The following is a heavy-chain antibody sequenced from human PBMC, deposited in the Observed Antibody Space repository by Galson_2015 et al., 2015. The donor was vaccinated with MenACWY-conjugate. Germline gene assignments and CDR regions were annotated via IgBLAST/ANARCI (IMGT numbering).Heavy chain of an antibody. CDR3: ASIDYGSGSYYNDVWLGY. Sequence: QSGAEVKKPGESLRISCKGSGYSFTSYWISWVRQMPGKGLEWMGRIDPSDSYTNYSPSFQGHVTISADKSISTAYLQWSSLKASDTAMYYCASIDYGSGSYYNDVWLGYWGQGTLVTVSS. V-gene: IGHV5-10-1*01. CDR1: GYSFTSYW. J-gene: IGHJ4*02. D-gene: IGHD3-10*01. CDR2: IDPSDSYT.